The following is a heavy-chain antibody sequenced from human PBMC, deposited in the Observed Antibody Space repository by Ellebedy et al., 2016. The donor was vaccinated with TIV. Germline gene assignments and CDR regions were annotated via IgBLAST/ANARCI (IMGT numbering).Heavy chain of an antibody. CDR3: TIDPPGDYLTYFDY. CDR2: ISSRSSYI. CDR1: GFSFSNYK. D-gene: IGHD4-17*01. Sequence: GESLKISCAASGFSFSNYKMNWVRQSPGKGLEWISSISSRSSYIFDADSVKGRFIISRYNAKNSLYLQMNGLRAEDTAVYYCTIDPPGDYLTYFDYWGQGNLVTVFS. V-gene: IGHV3-21*01. J-gene: IGHJ4*02.